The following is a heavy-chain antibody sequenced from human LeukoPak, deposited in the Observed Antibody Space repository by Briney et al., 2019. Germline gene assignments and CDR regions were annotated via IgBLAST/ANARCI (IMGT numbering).Heavy chain of an antibody. Sequence: GRSLRLSCSASGFTFTNYPIHWVRQAPGKGLEWVAVISYDVITKYYADSVKGRFTLSRDNSKSILFLQMDSLRAEDTAVYFCAREDYGASGSSLGNLDYWGQGTLVTVSS. V-gene: IGHV3-30-3*01. J-gene: IGHJ4*02. CDR3: AREDYGASGSSLGNLDY. CDR1: GFTFTNYP. CDR2: ISYDVITK. D-gene: IGHD4/OR15-4a*01.